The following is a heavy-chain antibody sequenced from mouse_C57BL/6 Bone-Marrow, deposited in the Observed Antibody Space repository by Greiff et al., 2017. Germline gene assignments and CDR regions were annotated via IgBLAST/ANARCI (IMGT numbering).Heavy chain of an antibody. D-gene: IGHD1-1*01. V-gene: IGHV3-6*01. Sequence: EVKVEESGPGLVKPSQSLSLTCSVTGYSITSGYYWNWIRQFPGNKLEWMGYISYDGSNNYNPSLKNRISITRDTSTNQFFLKLNSVTTEDTATFYCAKLLYAMDYWGQGTSVTVSS. CDR2: ISYDGSN. CDR1: GYSITSGYY. J-gene: IGHJ4*01. CDR3: AKLLYAMDY.